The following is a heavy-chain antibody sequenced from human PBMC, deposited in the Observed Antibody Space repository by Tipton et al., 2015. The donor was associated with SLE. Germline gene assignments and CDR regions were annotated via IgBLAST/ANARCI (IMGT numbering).Heavy chain of an antibody. CDR3: ARAPGLDRDYYYYYYMDV. D-gene: IGHD3/OR15-3a*01. CDR2: INHSGST. J-gene: IGHJ6*03. CDR1: DGSFSGYY. Sequence: TLSLTCSVYDGSFSGYYWTWIRQPPGKGLEWIGEINHSGSTNYNPSLKSRVTISVDTSKNQFSLKLSSVTAADTAVYYCARAPGLDRDYYYYYYMDVWGKGTTVTVSS. V-gene: IGHV4-34*01.